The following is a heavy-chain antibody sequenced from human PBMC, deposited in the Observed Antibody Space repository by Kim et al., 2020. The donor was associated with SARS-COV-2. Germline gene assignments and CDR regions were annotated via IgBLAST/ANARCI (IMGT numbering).Heavy chain of an antibody. CDR1: GGSFSGYY. J-gene: IGHJ4*02. Sequence: SETLSLTCAVYGGSFSGYYWSWIRQPPGKGLEWIGEINHSGSTNYNPSLNSRVTISVDTSKNQFSLKLSSVTAADTAVYYCAIGAGYYYGSGSYFPDNPPTNIIIDYWGQGTLVTVSS. D-gene: IGHD3-10*01. V-gene: IGHV4-34*01. CDR2: INHSGST. CDR3: AIGAGYYYGSGSYFPDNPPTNIIIDY.